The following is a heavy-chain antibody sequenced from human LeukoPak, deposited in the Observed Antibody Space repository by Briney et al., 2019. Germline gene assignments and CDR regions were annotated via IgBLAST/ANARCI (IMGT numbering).Heavy chain of an antibody. Sequence: SQTLSLTCNVAGDSISSGTHYWSWIRQPPGKGLEWIGYIFYTGDTSYNPSLKSRIIISVDTSKNQFSLKLSSVTAADTAVYYCARVAAGIGFFQHWGQGTLVTVSS. CDR3: ARVAAGIGFFQH. CDR2: IFYTGDT. CDR1: GDSISSGTHY. D-gene: IGHD6-13*01. J-gene: IGHJ1*01. V-gene: IGHV4-30-4*01.